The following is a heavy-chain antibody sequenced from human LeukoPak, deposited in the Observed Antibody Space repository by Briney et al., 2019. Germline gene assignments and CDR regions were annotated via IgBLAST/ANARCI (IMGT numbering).Heavy chain of an antibody. Sequence: GGSLRLSCAASGFTFSSYSMNWVRQAPGKGLEWVSSISSNSSYIYYADSVKGRFTISRDNAKNSLYLQMNSLRAEDTAVYYCARGRDGYNDALNYWGQGTLVTVSS. V-gene: IGHV3-21*01. D-gene: IGHD5-24*01. J-gene: IGHJ4*02. CDR2: ISSNSSYI. CDR3: ARGRDGYNDALNY. CDR1: GFTFSSYS.